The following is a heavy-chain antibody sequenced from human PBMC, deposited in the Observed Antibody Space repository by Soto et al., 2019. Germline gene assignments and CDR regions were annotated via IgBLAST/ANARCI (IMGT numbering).Heavy chain of an antibody. Sequence: PSETLSLTCAVYGGSFSGYYWSWIRQPPGKGLEWIGEINHSGSTNYNPSLKSRVTISVDTSKNQFSLKLSSVTAADTAVYYCARGLSGSYYGWFDPWGQGTLVT. CDR3: ARGLSGSYYGWFDP. D-gene: IGHD1-26*01. J-gene: IGHJ5*02. CDR1: GGSFSGYY. CDR2: INHSGST. V-gene: IGHV4-34*01.